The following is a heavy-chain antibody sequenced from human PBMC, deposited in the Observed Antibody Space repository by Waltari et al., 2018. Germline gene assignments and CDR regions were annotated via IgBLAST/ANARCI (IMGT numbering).Heavy chain of an antibody. CDR3: ASRLGYSSSYYYYYYGMDV. V-gene: IGHV1-69*01. Sequence: QVQLVQSGAEVKKPGSSVKVSCKASGGTFSSYAISWVRQAPGQGLEWMGGISPIVGTANYAQKFQVRVTITADESTSTAYMELSSLRSEDTAVYYCASRLGYSSSYYYYYYGMDVWGQGTTVTVSS. CDR1: GGTFSSYA. CDR2: ISPIVGTA. D-gene: IGHD5-18*01. J-gene: IGHJ6*02.